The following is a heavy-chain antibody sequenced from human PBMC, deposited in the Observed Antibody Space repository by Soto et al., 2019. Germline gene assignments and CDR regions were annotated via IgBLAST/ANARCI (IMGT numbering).Heavy chain of an antibody. V-gene: IGHV1-69*13. J-gene: IGHJ4*02. Sequence: SVKVSCKASGGTLSCYAISWVRQAPGQGLEWMGGIIPIFGTANYAQKFQGRVTITADESTSTAYMELSSLRSEDTAVYYCARTRIASYYFDYWGQGTLVTVSS. CDR1: GGTLSCYA. D-gene: IGHD6-13*01. CDR3: ARTRIASYYFDY. CDR2: IIPIFGTA.